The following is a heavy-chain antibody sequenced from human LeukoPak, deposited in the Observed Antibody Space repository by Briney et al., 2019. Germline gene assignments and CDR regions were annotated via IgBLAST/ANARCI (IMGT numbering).Heavy chain of an antibody. CDR1: GFTFSTQG. CDR3: AKMPCYFDY. V-gene: IGHV3-23*01. Sequence: QTGGSLRLSCAASGFTFSTQGMSWVRQAPGKGLEWVSSITGSGSNTYYSDSVKGRFTISRDNSKNSVYLQLNSLGVEDTAVYYCAKMPCYFDYWGQGTLVTVSS. CDR2: ITGSGSNT. J-gene: IGHJ4*02. D-gene: IGHD2-2*01.